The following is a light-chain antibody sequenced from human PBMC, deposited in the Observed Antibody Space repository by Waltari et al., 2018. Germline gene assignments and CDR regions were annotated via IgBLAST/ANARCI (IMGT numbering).Light chain of an antibody. CDR3: QQYSNWPFT. J-gene: IGKJ3*01. CDR2: GAS. V-gene: IGKV3-15*01. Sequence: EIVLTQSPATLSLSPGERATLSCRASQSVSSSLAWYQQKPGQATRLLIYGASSRATGIPDSFSGSGSGTDFTLTISSLEPEDFAVYYCQQYSNWPFTFGPGTKLDIK. CDR1: QSVSSS.